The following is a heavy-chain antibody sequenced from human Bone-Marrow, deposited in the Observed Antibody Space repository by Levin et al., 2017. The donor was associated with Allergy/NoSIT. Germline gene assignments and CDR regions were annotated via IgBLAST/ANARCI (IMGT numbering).Heavy chain of an antibody. J-gene: IGHJ4*02. CDR1: GYMFSNYW. CDR2: IYPDDSQT. V-gene: IGHV5-51*01. CDR3: VRHVQANWGPYYLDF. Sequence: GESLKISCQASGYMFSNYWIGWVRQVPGKGLEWMGIIYPDDSQTLYSPSFQGQVTISADKSVTTAYLQWSSLKASDTAIYYCVRHVQANWGPYYLDFWGQGTRVTVSS. D-gene: IGHD7-27*01.